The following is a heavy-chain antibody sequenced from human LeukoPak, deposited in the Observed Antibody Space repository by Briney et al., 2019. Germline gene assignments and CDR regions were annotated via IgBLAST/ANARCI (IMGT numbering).Heavy chain of an antibody. CDR3: ASNPRIGELFLDY. Sequence: ASVKVSCKASGGTFSSYAISWVRQAPGQGLEWMGGIIPIFGTANYAQKFQGRVTITTDESTSTAYMELSSLRSEDTAVYYCASNPRIGELFLDYWGQGTLVTVSS. CDR1: GGTFSSYA. V-gene: IGHV1-69*05. J-gene: IGHJ4*02. CDR2: IIPIFGTA. D-gene: IGHD3-10*01.